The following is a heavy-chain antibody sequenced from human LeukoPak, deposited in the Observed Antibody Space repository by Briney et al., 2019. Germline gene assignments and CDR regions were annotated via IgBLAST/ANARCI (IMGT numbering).Heavy chain of an antibody. CDR3: ARDVYGDYGIFDY. CDR2: ISYDGSNK. Sequence: GGSLRLSCAASGFTFSSYGMHWVRQAPGKGLEWVAVISYDGSNKYYADSVKGRFTISRDNSKNTLYLQMNSLRAEDTAVYYCARDVYGDYGIFDYWGQGTLVTVSS. J-gene: IGHJ4*02. CDR1: GFTFSSYG. V-gene: IGHV3-30*03. D-gene: IGHD4-17*01.